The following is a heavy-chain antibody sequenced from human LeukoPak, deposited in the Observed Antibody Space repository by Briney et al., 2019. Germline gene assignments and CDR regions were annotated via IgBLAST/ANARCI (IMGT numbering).Heavy chain of an antibody. CDR1: GSIFTTYW. V-gene: IGHV5-51*01. Sequence: GASLQISCKGSGSIFTTYWVGWVRQLPGKGLEWMGIIYPGDSDARYSPSFQGQVTISADKSISTAYLQWSSLKASDTPLYSCARLTSGWWYWGQGTLVTVSS. J-gene: IGHJ4*02. CDR2: IYPGDSDA. CDR3: ARLTSGWWY. D-gene: IGHD6-19*01.